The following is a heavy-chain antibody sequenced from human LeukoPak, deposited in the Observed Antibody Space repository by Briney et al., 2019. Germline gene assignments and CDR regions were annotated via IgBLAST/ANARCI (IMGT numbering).Heavy chain of an antibody. V-gene: IGHV1-2*02. CDR1: GYTFTGYY. D-gene: IGHD4-17*01. CDR2: INPNSGGT. Sequence: ASVKVSCKASGYTFTGYYMHWLRQAPGQGLEWMGWINPNSGGTNYAQKFQGRVTMTRDTSISTAYMELSRLRSDDTAVYYCARGDYGDYVAPYWCQGTLVTVCS. CDR3: ARGDYGDYVAPY. J-gene: IGHJ4*02.